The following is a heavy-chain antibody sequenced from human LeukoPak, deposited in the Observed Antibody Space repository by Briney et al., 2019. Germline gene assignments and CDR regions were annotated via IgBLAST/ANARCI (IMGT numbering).Heavy chain of an antibody. V-gene: IGHV1-18*01. D-gene: IGHD1-14*01. CDR3: ARTTIQTSSPAFDI. Sequence: ASVKVSCKASGYTFTSYGISWVRQAPGQGLEWMGWISAYNGNTNYAQKLQGRVTMTTDTSTSTAYMELRSLRSDDTAVYYCARTTIQTSSPAFDIWGQGTMVTVSS. CDR1: GYTFTSYG. J-gene: IGHJ3*02. CDR2: ISAYNGNT.